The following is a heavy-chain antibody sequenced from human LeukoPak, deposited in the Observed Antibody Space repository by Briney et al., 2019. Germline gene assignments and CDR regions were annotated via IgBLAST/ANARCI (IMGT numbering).Heavy chain of an antibody. CDR1: GYTFTSYD. CDR3: ARGSGIAVAGTLDY. V-gene: IGHV1-8*01. D-gene: IGHD6-19*01. J-gene: IGHJ4*02. Sequence: GASVKVSCKASGYTFTSYDINWVRQATGQGLEWMGWMNPNSGNIGYAQKFQGRVTMTRNTSISTAYMELSSLRSEDTAVYYCARGSGIAVAGTLDYWGQGTLVTVSS. CDR2: MNPNSGNI.